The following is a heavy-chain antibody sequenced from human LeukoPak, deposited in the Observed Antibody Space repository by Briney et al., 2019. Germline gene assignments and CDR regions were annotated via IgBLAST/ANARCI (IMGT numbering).Heavy chain of an antibody. J-gene: IGHJ6*03. CDR3: ASTRTFYYYMDV. CDR1: GGSISSHY. V-gene: IGHV4-59*11. Sequence: SETLSPTCTVSGGSISSHYWSWIRQPPGKGLEWIGYIYYSGSTNYNPSLKSRVTISVDTSKNQFSLKLSSVTAADTAVYYCASTRTFYYYMDVWGKGTTVTVSS. D-gene: IGHD2/OR15-2a*01. CDR2: IYYSGST.